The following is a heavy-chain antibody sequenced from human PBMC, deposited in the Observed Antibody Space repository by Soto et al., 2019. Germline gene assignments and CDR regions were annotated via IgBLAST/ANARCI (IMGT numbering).Heavy chain of an antibody. CDR2: INPFDGSR. Sequence: ASVKVSCKAAGYIFTSYYIHWVRQAPRQGLEWMGWINPFDGSRMFAQSFQGRVTMTRDTSTSTVYMEVSSLRSEDTAVYYCSQVDPGETSPFDHWGQGTLVTVSS. CDR3: SQVDPGETSPFDH. D-gene: IGHD3-10*01. CDR1: GYIFTSYY. J-gene: IGHJ4*02. V-gene: IGHV1-46*03.